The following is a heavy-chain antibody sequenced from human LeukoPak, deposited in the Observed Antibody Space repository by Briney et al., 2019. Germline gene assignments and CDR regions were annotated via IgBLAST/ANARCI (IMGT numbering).Heavy chain of an antibody. J-gene: IGHJ3*02. CDR1: GFTFSNAW. D-gene: IGHD3-22*01. CDR3: ARDPYYYDSSGYYYDAFDI. V-gene: IGHV3-23*01. CDR2: ISGSGGST. Sequence: GGSLRLSCAASGFTFSNAWMSWVRQAPGKGLEWVSRISGSGGSTYYADSPKGRFTISRDNSKNTLYLQMNSLRAEDTAVYYCARDPYYYDSSGYYYDAFDIWGQGTMVTVSS.